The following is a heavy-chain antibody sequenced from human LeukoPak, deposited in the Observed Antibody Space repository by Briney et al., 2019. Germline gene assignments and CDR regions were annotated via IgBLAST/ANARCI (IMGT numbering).Heavy chain of an antibody. J-gene: IGHJ3*02. Sequence: GGSLRLSCAASGFTFSSYWMSWVRQAPGKGLEWVANIKQDGSEKYYVDSVKGRFTISRDNAKNSLYLQMNSLRAEDTVVYYCARGSIGSYGAFDIWGQGTMVTVSS. CDR1: GFTFSSYW. CDR2: IKQDGSEK. V-gene: IGHV3-7*01. D-gene: IGHD5-18*01. CDR3: ARGSIGSYGAFDI.